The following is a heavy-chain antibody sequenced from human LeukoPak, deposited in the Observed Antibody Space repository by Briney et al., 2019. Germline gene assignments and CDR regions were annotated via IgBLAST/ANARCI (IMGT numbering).Heavy chain of an antibody. Sequence: KPSETLSLTCAVYGGSFSGYYWSWIRQPPGKGLEWIGEINHSGSTNYNPSLKSRVTISVDTSKNQFSLKLSSVTAADTAVYYCARVVLYDFWSGYQYFDYWGQGTLVTVSS. D-gene: IGHD3-3*01. CDR3: ARVVLYDFWSGYQYFDY. CDR1: GGSFSGYY. CDR2: INHSGST. V-gene: IGHV4-34*01. J-gene: IGHJ4*02.